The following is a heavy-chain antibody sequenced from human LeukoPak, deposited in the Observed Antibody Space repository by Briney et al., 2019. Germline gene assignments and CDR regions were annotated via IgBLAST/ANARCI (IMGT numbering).Heavy chain of an antibody. J-gene: IGHJ4*02. CDR2: IYPGDSDT. CDR3: ARGEWESQLLYDGGGELDY. CDR1: GYSFTSYW. V-gene: IGHV5-51*01. D-gene: IGHD2-2*02. Sequence: GESLKISCKGSGYSFTSYWIGWVRQMPGKGLEWMGIIYPGDSDTRYSPSFQGQVTISADKSVSTAYLQWSSLKASDTAMYYCARGEWESQLLYDGGGELDYWGQGTLVTVSS.